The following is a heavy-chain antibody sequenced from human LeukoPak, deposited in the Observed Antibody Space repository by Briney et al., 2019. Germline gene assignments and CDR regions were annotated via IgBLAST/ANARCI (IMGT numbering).Heavy chain of an antibody. CDR1: IRSQRMLH. CDR3: PGRSYTASYNFFDY. J-gene: IGHJ4*02. V-gene: IGHV4-4*07. CDR2: IYTTGTT. Sequence: SETLSLTRSLSIRSQRMLHLVLVRQPPGKGLEWIGRIYTTGTTQYNPSLKSRVTMSVDKSTNQFSPIMMSMTAADAAVFDDPGRSYTASYNFFDYWSQGTLVAVS. D-gene: IGHD1-26*01.